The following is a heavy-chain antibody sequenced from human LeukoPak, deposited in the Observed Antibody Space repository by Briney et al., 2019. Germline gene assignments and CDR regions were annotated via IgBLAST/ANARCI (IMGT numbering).Heavy chain of an antibody. CDR1: GFTFSSSG. CDR3: ARGVTTGTLALDY. CDR2: IWYDGTNK. J-gene: IGHJ4*02. V-gene: IGHV3-33*01. D-gene: IGHD1-1*01. Sequence: GGSLRLSCAASGFTFSSSGMHWVRQAPGKGLEWVAVIWYDGTNKYYADSVKGRFTISRDNSKNTLYLQMNSLRAEDTAVYCCARGVTTGTLALDYWGQGTPVTVSS.